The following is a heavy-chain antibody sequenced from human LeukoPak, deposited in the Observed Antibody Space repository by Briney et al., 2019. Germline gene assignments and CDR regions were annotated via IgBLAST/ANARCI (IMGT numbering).Heavy chain of an antibody. CDR1: RYTFTSYY. Sequence: ASVKVSCKASRYTFTSYYMHWVRQAPGQGLEWMGIINPSGGSTSYAQKFQGRVTMTRDTSTSTVYMELSSLRSEDTAVYYCARGARITMIVVVITKGNWFDPWGQGTLVTVSS. J-gene: IGHJ5*02. D-gene: IGHD3-22*01. CDR2: INPSGGST. CDR3: ARGARITMIVVVITKGNWFDP. V-gene: IGHV1-46*01.